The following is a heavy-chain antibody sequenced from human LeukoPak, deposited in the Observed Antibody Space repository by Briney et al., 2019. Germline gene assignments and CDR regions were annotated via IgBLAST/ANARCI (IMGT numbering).Heavy chain of an antibody. D-gene: IGHD1-26*01. J-gene: IGHJ4*02. CDR1: GFTFSDYW. CDR2: IKQDGSEK. V-gene: IGHV3-7*02. Sequence: GGSLRLSCAASGFTFSDYWMSWVRQAPGKGLEWVAHIKQDGSEKYYVDSVKGRFTISRDNAKNTLYLQMNSLRAEDTAVYYCASPSRGADYWGQGTLVTVPS. CDR3: ASPSRGADY.